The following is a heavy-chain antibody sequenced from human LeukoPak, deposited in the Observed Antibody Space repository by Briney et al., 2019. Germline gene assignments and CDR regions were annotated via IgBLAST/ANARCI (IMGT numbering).Heavy chain of an antibody. J-gene: IGHJ3*02. D-gene: IGHD3-3*01. Sequence: SETLSLTCTVSGGSISSGGDYWRWGRQHRGRGREWIGYIYYSGSTYYNPSRKSRVTISVDTSKNQFSLKLSSVTAADKAVSYCARDSTIFGVVRAFDIWGQGTMVTVSS. CDR1: GGSISSGGDY. CDR2: IYYSGST. CDR3: ARDSTIFGVVRAFDI. V-gene: IGHV4-31*03.